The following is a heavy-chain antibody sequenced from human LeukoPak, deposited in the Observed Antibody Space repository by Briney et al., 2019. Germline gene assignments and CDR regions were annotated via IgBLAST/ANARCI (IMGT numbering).Heavy chain of an antibody. D-gene: IGHD2-2*01. V-gene: IGHV2-5*02. CDR3: AHRGPYCSSTSCYSD. J-gene: IGHJ4*02. Sequence: ESGPTLVKPTQTLTLTCTFSGFSLRTSGVGVGWIRQPPGKALEWLALIYWDDDKRYSPSLKSRLTITKDTSKNQVVLTMTNMDPVDTATYYCAHRGPYCSSTSCYSDWGQGTLVTVSS. CDR2: IYWDDDK. CDR1: GFSLRTSGVG.